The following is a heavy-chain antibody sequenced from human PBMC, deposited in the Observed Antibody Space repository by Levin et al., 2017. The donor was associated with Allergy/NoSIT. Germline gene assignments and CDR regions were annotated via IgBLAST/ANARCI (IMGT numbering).Heavy chain of an antibody. J-gene: IGHJ4*02. CDR2: IIPILGIA. V-gene: IGHV1-69*02. Sequence: ASVKVSCKASGGTFSSYTISWVRQAPGQGLEWMGRIIPILGIANYAQKFQGRVTITADKSTSTAYMELSSLRSEDTAVYYCARHRVVGATSPLGYWGQGTLVTVSS. CDR1: GGTFSSYT. D-gene: IGHD1-26*01. CDR3: ARHRVVGATSPLGY.